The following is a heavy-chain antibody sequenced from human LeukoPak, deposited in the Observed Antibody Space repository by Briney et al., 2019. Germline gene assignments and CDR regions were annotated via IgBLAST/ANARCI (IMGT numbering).Heavy chain of an antibody. CDR3: ARGTHFYEISDRRYYYNMDV. D-gene: IGHD3-22*01. J-gene: IGHJ6*03. V-gene: IGHV3-48*01. CDR2: ISSSSSTI. Sequence: GGSLRLSCAASGFTFSRYSMNWVRQAPGKGLEWLSDISSSSSTIYYADSVKGRFTISRDNARNSLYLQMNSLRAEDTAMYYCARGTHFYEISDRRYYYNMDVWGKGTTVTVSS. CDR1: GFTFSRYS.